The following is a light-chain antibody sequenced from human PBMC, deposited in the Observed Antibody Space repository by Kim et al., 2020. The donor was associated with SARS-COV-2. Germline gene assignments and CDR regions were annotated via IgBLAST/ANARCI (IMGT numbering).Light chain of an antibody. Sequence: SLSPGESATLSGRASQSLSSIAWYQQKPGQAPRLLVYATSSRATGIPDRCSGSGSGTDFTLTISRLEPEDSAVYYCQQYGISPKTFGQGTKLEI. J-gene: IGKJ2*01. CDR1: QSLSS. V-gene: IGKV3-20*01. CDR2: ATS. CDR3: QQYGISPKT.